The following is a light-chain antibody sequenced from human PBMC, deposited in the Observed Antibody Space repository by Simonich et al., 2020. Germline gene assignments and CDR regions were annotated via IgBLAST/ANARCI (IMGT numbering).Light chain of an antibody. J-gene: IGKJ2*01. CDR3: QQYYSTPYT. CDR1: QSDLYSSNNKNY. Sequence: DIVMTQSPDSLAVSLGERATINCKSSQSDLYSSNNKNYLAWYQQKPGQPPKLLIYWESTRESGVPDRFSGSGSGTDFTLTISSLQAEDVAVYYCQQYYSTPYTFGQGTKVDIK. V-gene: IGKV4-1*01. CDR2: WES.